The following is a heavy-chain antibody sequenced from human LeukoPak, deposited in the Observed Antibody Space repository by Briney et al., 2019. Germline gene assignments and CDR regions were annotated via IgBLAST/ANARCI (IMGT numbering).Heavy chain of an antibody. D-gene: IGHD3-3*01. J-gene: IGHJ6*02. V-gene: IGHV3-21*01. CDR2: ISSSSSYI. CDR1: GFTFSSYS. Sequence: GGSLRLSCAASGFTFSSYSMNWVRQAPGKGLEWVSSISSSSSYIYYADSVKGRFTISRDNAKNSLYLQMNSLRDEDTAVYYCARVAADFWSGYYGMDVWGQGTTVTVSS. CDR3: ARVAADFWSGYYGMDV.